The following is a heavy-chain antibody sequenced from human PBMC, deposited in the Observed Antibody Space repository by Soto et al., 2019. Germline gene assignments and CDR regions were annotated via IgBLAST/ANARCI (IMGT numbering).Heavy chain of an antibody. Sequence: QVQLVQSGAEVKKPGASVKVSCKASGYTFTSYDINWVRQATGQGLEWMGWMNPNSGNTGYAQKFQGRVTMTRNTSISTAYMELSSLRSEDTAVYYCARSDVLGYCSSTSCYSWFYPWGQGPLVTVSS. CDR3: ARSDVLGYCSSTSCYSWFYP. J-gene: IGHJ5*02. CDR1: GYTFTSYD. CDR2: MNPNSGNT. V-gene: IGHV1-8*01. D-gene: IGHD2-2*01.